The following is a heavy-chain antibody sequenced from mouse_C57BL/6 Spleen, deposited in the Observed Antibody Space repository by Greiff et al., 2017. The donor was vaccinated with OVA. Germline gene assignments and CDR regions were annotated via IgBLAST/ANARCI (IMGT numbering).Heavy chain of an antibody. Sequence: DVQLQESGPGLVKPSQSLSLTCSVTGYSITSGYYWNWIRQFPGNKLEWMGYISYDGSNNYNPSLKNRISITRDTSKNQFFLKLNSVTTEDTATYYCAREHYYGSSYRHYFDYWGQGTTLTVSS. CDR2: ISYDGSN. V-gene: IGHV3-6*01. CDR3: AREHYYGSSYRHYFDY. J-gene: IGHJ2*01. CDR1: GYSITSGYY. D-gene: IGHD1-1*01.